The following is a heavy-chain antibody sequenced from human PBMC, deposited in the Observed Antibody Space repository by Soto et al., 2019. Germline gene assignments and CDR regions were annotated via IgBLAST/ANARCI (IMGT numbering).Heavy chain of an antibody. D-gene: IGHD2-2*01. CDR1: GYTFTSYA. Sequence: ASVKVSCKASGYTFTSYAMHWVRQAPGQRLEWMGWINAGNGNTKYSQKFQGRVTITRDTSASTAYMELSSLRSEDTAVYYCARDGEDIVVVPAAFDPWGQGTLVTVSS. CDR3: ARDGEDIVVVPAAFDP. V-gene: IGHV1-3*01. CDR2: INAGNGNT. J-gene: IGHJ5*02.